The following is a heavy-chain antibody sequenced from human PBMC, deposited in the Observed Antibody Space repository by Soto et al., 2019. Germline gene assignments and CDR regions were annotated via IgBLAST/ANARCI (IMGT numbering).Heavy chain of an antibody. CDR1: GGSISSSSYY. CDR2: MYYSGST. CDR3: ARQHCSSTTCPFDY. Sequence: QLQLQESGPGLVKASETLSLTCTVSGGSISSSSYYWGWIRQPPGQGLEWIGSMYYSGSTYYNPSLKSRVTXXVXTXXNQFSLKLTSVTAADTAVYYCARQHCSSTTCPFDYWGQGTLVTVSS. J-gene: IGHJ4*02. V-gene: IGHV4-39*01. D-gene: IGHD2-2*01.